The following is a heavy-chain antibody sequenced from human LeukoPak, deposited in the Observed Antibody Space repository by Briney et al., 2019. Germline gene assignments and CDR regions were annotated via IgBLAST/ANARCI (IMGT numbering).Heavy chain of an antibody. CDR2: ISSSGST. Sequence: SETLSLTCTVSGDSISSGDYYWSWIRQPAGKGLEWIGRISSSGSTNYNPSPKSRVTISVDTSNNQFSLKLSSVTAADTAVYYCAANSADYNTLGSSYKVWGQGTLVTVSS. D-gene: IGHD3-10*01. CDR1: GDSISSGDYY. V-gene: IGHV4-61*02. J-gene: IGHJ4*02. CDR3: AANSADYNTLGSSYKV.